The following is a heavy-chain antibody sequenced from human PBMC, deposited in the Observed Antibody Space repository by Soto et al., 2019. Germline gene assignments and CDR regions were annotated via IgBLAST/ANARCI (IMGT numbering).Heavy chain of an antibody. CDR1: GFTVSSNY. J-gene: IGHJ6*03. Sequence: GSLRLSCAASGFTVSSNYMSWVRQAPGKGLEWVSVIYSGGSTYYADSVKGRFTISRDNSKNTLYLQMNSLRAEDTAVYYCASSGDNNYYYYMDVWGKGTTVTVSS. V-gene: IGHV3-66*01. CDR3: ASSGDNNYYYYMDV. D-gene: IGHD1-20*01. CDR2: IYSGGST.